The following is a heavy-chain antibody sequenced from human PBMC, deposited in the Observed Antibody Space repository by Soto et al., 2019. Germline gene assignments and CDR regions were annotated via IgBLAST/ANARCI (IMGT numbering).Heavy chain of an antibody. CDR2: VYYNGRT. CDR1: GGSISTYY. V-gene: IGHV4-59*01. Sequence: QVQLQESGPRLVKPSETLSLTCTVSGGSISTYYWSWIRQSPGKGLEWIGYVYYNGRTKYNPSLKSRVAISVDTSTNQFSLNLNSVNAADKAVYYCARDVSGVDFWDGPYYFDYWGQGILVTVSS. J-gene: IGHJ4*02. CDR3: ARDVSGVDFWDGPYYFDY. D-gene: IGHD3-3*01.